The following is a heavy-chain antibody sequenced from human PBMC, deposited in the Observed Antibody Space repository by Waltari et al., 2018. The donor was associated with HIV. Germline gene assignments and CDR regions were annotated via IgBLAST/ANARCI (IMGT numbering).Heavy chain of an antibody. Sequence: QVQLQQSGPRRVEPSQTLSLTCAISGDSVSSDTASWNWIRQSPSRGLEWLGRTYHRSRWFYDFSLSVKSRISIDADTSKNEFSLHLHALTPADSGIYFCARDPFGLDFWDQGKLVIVSS. V-gene: IGHV6-1*01. CDR2: TYHRSRWFY. CDR3: ARDPFGLDF. J-gene: IGHJ4*02. D-gene: IGHD3-10*01. CDR1: GDSVSSDTAS.